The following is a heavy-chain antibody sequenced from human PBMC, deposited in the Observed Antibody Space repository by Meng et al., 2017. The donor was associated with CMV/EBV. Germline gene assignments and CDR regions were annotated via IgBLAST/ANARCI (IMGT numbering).Heavy chain of an antibody. CDR1: GFTFDYHA. J-gene: IGHJ4*02. CDR3: AKLQGPKDY. V-gene: IGHV3-9*01. Sequence: SLKISCTASGFTFDYHALHWVRQAAGKGLEWVAGISWNSVSIGYADSVKGRFIISRDDAKSSLYLQMNSLRTEDTAMYFCAKLQGPKDYWGQGTLVTVSS. CDR2: ISWNSVSI.